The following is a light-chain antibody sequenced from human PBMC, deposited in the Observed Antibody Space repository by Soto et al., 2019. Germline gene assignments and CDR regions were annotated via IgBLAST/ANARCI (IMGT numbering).Light chain of an antibody. V-gene: IGKV1-39*01. CDR3: HQTAGSLTWT. CDR1: QSISYS. J-gene: IGKJ1*01. CDR2: GAS. Sequence: DIQLTQSPSSLSASVGDRVTITCRASQSISYSLNWYQQRPGEAPKVLIYGASNLQSGVPGRFSGSGSGTDFALTISSLQPEDFATYYCHQTAGSLTWTFGQGTRVEAK.